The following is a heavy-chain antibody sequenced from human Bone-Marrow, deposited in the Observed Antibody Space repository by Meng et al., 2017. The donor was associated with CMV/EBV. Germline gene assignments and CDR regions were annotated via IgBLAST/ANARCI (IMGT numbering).Heavy chain of an antibody. CDR1: GGSISSYY. CDR2: IYYSGST. Sequence: GSLRLSCTVSGGSISSYYWSWIRQPPGKGLEWIGYIYYSGSTNYNPSLKSRVTISVDTSKNQFSLKLSSVTAADTAVYYCARLSYGEHYYYGMDVWGQGTTVNVAS. J-gene: IGHJ6*01. V-gene: IGHV4-59*01. CDR3: ARLSYGEHYYYGMDV. D-gene: IGHD4-17*01.